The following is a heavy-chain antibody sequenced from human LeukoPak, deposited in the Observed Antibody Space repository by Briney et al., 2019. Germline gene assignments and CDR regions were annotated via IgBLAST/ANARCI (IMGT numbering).Heavy chain of an antibody. CDR1: SYTFTNYY. CDR2: INPNSGGT. Sequence: ASVKVSCKASSYTFTNYYLHWVRQAPGQGLEWMGWINPNSGGTKPAQKFLGRVTMTRDTSIRTAYMELTRLTYDDAAVYYCARLFCTSTGSYGGGIDYWGQGTLVTVSS. CDR3: ARLFCTSTGSYGGGIDY. V-gene: IGHV1-2*02. D-gene: IGHD2-2*01. J-gene: IGHJ4*02.